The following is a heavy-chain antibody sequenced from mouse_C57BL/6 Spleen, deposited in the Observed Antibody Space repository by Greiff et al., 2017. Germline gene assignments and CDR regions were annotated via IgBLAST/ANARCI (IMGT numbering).Heavy chain of an antibody. CDR2: IFPGSGST. CDR1: GYTFTDYY. Sequence: QVQLQQSGPELVKPGASVKISCKASGYTFTDYYINWVKQRPGQGLEWIGWIFPGSGSTYYNEKFKGKATLTVDKSSSTAYMLLSSLTSEDSAVYFCARTLYYDYSYYFDYWGQGTTLTVSS. J-gene: IGHJ2*01. CDR3: ARTLYYDYSYYFDY. D-gene: IGHD2-4*01. V-gene: IGHV1-75*01.